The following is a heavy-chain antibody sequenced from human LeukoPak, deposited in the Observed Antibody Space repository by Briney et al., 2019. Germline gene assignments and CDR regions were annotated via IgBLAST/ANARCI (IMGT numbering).Heavy chain of an antibody. V-gene: IGHV3-30*18. CDR1: GFTFSSFG. D-gene: IGHD4-17*01. CDR2: ISFDGSNQ. Sequence: QPGRSLRLSCAASGFTFSSFGMHWVRQAPGQGLEWVAVISFDGSNQYYADSVKGRFTIYRDNFKNTVYLQMNSLRAEETAVYYCAKSHPPTVTTEEGEYLQHWGQGTLVTVSS. J-gene: IGHJ1*01. CDR3: AKSHPPTVTTEEGEYLQH.